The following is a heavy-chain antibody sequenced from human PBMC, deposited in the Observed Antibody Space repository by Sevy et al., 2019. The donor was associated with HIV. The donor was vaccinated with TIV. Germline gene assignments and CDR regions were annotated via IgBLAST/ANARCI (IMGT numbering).Heavy chain of an antibody. Sequence: GGSLRLSCAASGFTFSTYPMNWVRQAPGKGLEWVSSISFSSNYIYYADSVKGRFTIFRDNAKNSVYQQMNSLRVEDTAVYYCARPYGSGSWEAFDLWGQGTLVTVSS. J-gene: IGHJ3*01. CDR3: ARPYGSGSWEAFDL. CDR1: GFTFSTYP. CDR2: ISFSSNYI. V-gene: IGHV3-21*01. D-gene: IGHD3-10*01.